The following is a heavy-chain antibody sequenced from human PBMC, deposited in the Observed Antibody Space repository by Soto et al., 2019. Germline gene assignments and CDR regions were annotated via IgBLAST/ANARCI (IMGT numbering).Heavy chain of an antibody. CDR2: INSDGSST. D-gene: IGHD2-2*01. CDR1: GFTFSSYW. Sequence: GGSLRLSCAASGFTFSSYWMHWVRQAPGKGLVWVSRINSDGSSTSYADSVKGRFTISRDNAKNTLYLQMNSLRAEDTAVYYCAIVGAVVPAVLQGYYGMDVWGQGTTVTVSS. CDR3: AIVGAVVPAVLQGYYGMDV. V-gene: IGHV3-74*01. J-gene: IGHJ6*02.